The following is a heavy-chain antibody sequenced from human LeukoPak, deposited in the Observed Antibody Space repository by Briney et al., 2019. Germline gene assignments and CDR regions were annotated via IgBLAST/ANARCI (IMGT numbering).Heavy chain of an antibody. V-gene: IGHV3-23*01. CDR1: GFTFSSYA. Sequence: GGSLRLSCAASGFTFSSYAMSWVRQAPGKGLEWVSAISGSGGSTYYADSVKGRFTISRDNSKNTLYLQMNSLRAEDTAVYYCARVEYSSSWDGRWFDPWGQGTLVTVSS. CDR3: ARVEYSSSWDGRWFDP. CDR2: ISGSGGST. D-gene: IGHD6-6*01. J-gene: IGHJ5*02.